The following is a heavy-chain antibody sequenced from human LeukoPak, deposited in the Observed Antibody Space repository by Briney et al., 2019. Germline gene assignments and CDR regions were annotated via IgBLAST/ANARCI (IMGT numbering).Heavy chain of an antibody. CDR2: INHSGST. V-gene: IGHV4-34*01. J-gene: IGHJ6*02. D-gene: IGHD2-8*01. CDR1: GGSFSGYY. Sequence: PSETLSLTCAVYGGSFSGYYWSWIRQPPGKGLEWIGEINHSGSTNYNPSLKSRVTISVDTSKNQFSLKLSSVTAADTAVYYCARLVWNYYGMDVWGQGTTATVSS. CDR3: ARLVWNYYGMDV.